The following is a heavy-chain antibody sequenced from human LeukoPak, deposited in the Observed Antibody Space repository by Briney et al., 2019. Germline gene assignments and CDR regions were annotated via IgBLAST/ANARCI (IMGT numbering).Heavy chain of an antibody. V-gene: IGHV1-58*02. CDR1: GFTSTTSA. CDR3: AAPSATARYPYYYYGMDV. CDR2: IVVGTGNT. Sequence: ASVTVSFTASGFTSTTSAIHWVRQARGQRLEWLGWIVVGTGNTNYAQKFQERVSITRDMSTSTAYMELSSLRSEDAAVYYCAAPSATARYPYYYYGMDVWGQGTTVSVSS. J-gene: IGHJ6*02. D-gene: IGHD3-16*02.